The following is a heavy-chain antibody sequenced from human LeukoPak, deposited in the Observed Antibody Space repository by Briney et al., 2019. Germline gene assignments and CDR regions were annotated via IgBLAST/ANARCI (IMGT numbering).Heavy chain of an antibody. Sequence: GASVKVSCKASGYTFTSYDINWVRQATGQGLEWMGWMNPNSGNTGYAQKFQGRVTMTRNTSISTAYVELSSLRSEDTAVYYCARVSITMVRGVPTNWFDPWGQGTLVTVSS. V-gene: IGHV1-8*01. CDR1: GYTFTSYD. CDR2: MNPNSGNT. CDR3: ARVSITMVRGVPTNWFDP. D-gene: IGHD3-10*01. J-gene: IGHJ5*02.